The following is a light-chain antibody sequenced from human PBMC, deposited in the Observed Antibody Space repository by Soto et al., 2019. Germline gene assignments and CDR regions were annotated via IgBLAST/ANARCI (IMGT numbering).Light chain of an antibody. Sequence: DIQMTQSPSALSASVGDRVTITCRASQNINNWLAWYQQKPGQAPKLLIYRASSLQSGVPSRFSGSGSGTEFALTVSNLQPDEFGTYYCQQYNTYSRTFGQGTRVDI. J-gene: IGKJ1*01. CDR3: QQYNTYSRT. V-gene: IGKV1-5*03. CDR2: RAS. CDR1: QNINNW.